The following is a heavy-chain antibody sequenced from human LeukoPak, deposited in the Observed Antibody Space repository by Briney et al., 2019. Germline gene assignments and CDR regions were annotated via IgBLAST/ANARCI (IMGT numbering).Heavy chain of an antibody. V-gene: IGHV1-69*05. J-gene: IGHJ6*03. CDR1: GGTFSSYA. D-gene: IGHD1-14*01. CDR2: IIPIFATA. CDR3: ARSSRTHYFYYYMDV. Sequence: SVKVSCKASGGTFSSYAISWVRQAPGQGLEWMGGIIPIFATANYAQKFQGRVTISMDESTSTAYMELSSLRSEDTAVYYCARSSRTHYFYYYMDVWGKGTTVTVSS.